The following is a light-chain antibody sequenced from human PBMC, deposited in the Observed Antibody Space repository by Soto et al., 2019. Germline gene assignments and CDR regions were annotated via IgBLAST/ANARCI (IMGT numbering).Light chain of an antibody. Sequence: IVLTQSPVTLALSPGERAVLSCRASQSVSTSLAWYQHKPGQAPRLFIYDASKRAPGIPVRFSGSGSGTDFTLTISSLEPEDFAVYYCQVRDVWPSFGQGTKVEI. J-gene: IGKJ1*01. V-gene: IGKV3-11*01. CDR1: QSVSTS. CDR3: QVRDVWPS. CDR2: DAS.